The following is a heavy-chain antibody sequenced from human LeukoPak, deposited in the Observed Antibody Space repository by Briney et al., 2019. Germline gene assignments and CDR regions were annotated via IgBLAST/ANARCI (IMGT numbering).Heavy chain of an antibody. D-gene: IGHD2-15*01. CDR2: IYYSGST. CDR1: GGSISSYY. V-gene: IGHV4-59*01. J-gene: IGHJ3*02. Sequence: PSETLPLTCTVSGGSISSYYWSWIRQPPGKGLEWIGYIYYSGSTNYNPSLKSRVTISVDTSKNQFSLKLSSVTAADTAVYYCARGRRIVTRENAFDIWGQGTMVTVSS. CDR3: ARGRRIVTRENAFDI.